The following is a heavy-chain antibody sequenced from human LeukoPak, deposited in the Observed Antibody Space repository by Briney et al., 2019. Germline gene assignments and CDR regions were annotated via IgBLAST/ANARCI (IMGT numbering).Heavy chain of an antibody. CDR2: IIPIFGTA. V-gene: IGHV1-69*13. Sequence: HRASVKVSCKASGYTFTSYGISWVRQAPGQGLEWMGGIIPIFGTANYAQKFQGRVTITADESTSTAYMELSSLRSEDTAVYYCARDRIAVAGPYDYWGQGTLVTVSS. J-gene: IGHJ4*02. CDR1: GYTFTSYG. D-gene: IGHD6-19*01. CDR3: ARDRIAVAGPYDY.